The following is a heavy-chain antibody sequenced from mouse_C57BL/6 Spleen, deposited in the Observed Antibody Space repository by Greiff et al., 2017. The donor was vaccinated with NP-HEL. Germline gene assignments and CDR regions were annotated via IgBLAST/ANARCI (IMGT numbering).Heavy chain of an antibody. J-gene: IGHJ3*01. CDR3: ARSPYYGSSYAWFAY. Sequence: VQLQQSGAELVRPGASVKLSCKASGYTFTDYYINWVKQRPGQGLEWIARIYPGSGNTYYNEKFKGKATLTAEKSSSTAYMQLSSLTSEDSAVYFCARSPYYGSSYAWFAYWGQGTLVTVSA. CDR1: GYTFTDYY. V-gene: IGHV1-76*01. CDR2: IYPGSGNT. D-gene: IGHD1-1*01.